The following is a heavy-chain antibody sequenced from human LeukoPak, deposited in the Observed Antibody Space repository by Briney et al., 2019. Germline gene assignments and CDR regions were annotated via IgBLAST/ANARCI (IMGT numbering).Heavy chain of an antibody. V-gene: IGHV3-73*01. CDR2: IRSKANSYAT. D-gene: IGHD2-2*01. J-gene: IGHJ4*02. CDR1: GFTFSGSA. Sequence: GGSLRLSCAASGFTFSGSAMHWVRQASGKGLEWVGRIRSKANSYATAYAASVKGRFTISRDDSKNTAYLQMNSLKAEDTAVYYCVACSSTSCSHALGYWGQGTLVTVSS. CDR3: VACSSTSCSHALGY.